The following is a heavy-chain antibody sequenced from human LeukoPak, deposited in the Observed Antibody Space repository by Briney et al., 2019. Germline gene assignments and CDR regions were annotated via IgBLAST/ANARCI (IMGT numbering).Heavy chain of an antibody. CDR2: ISSSSSYI. Sequence: PGGSLRLSCAASGFTFSSYSMNWVRQAPGKGLEWVSSISSSSSYIYYADSVKGRFTISRDNAKNSLYLQMNSLRAEDTAVYYCARDVYYGSSPGGCFDYWGQGTLVTVSS. D-gene: IGHD3-10*01. CDR1: GFTFSSYS. V-gene: IGHV3-21*01. CDR3: ARDVYYGSSPGGCFDY. J-gene: IGHJ4*02.